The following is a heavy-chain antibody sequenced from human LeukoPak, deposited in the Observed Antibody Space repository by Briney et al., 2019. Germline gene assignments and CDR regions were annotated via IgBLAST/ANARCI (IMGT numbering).Heavy chain of an antibody. CDR1: GGSISSGDYY. CDR2: IYYSGST. Sequence: SETLSLTCTVSGGSISSGDYYWSWIRQPPGKGLEWIGYIYYSGSTYYNPSLKSRVTLSVDTSKNQFSLKLNSVTAADTAVYYCAREGYYGSGSSLGYWGQGALVIVSS. J-gene: IGHJ4*02. V-gene: IGHV4-30-4*01. D-gene: IGHD3-10*01. CDR3: AREGYYGSGSSLGY.